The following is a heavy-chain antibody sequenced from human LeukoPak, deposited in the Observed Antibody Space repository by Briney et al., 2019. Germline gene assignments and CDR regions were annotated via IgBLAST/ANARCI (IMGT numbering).Heavy chain of an antibody. V-gene: IGHV3-23*01. CDR1: GFTFSSYA. Sequence: GGSLRLSCAASGFTFSSYAMSWVRQAPGKGLEWVSAISGSGGSTYYADSVKGRFTISRDNPKNTLYLQMNSLRAEDTAVYYCAKDPAARNYFDYWGQGTLVTVSS. J-gene: IGHJ4*02. CDR3: AKDPAARNYFDY. CDR2: ISGSGGST. D-gene: IGHD6-6*01.